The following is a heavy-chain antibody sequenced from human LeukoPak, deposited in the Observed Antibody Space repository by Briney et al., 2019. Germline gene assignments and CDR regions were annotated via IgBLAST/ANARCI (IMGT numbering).Heavy chain of an antibody. CDR2: TRDRAASYST. V-gene: IGHV3-72*01. D-gene: IGHD4-17*01. J-gene: IGHJ4*02. CDR3: VASSLGTGDLDY. Sequence: GGSLRLSCAASGFTFSDHYMDWVRQAPGKGLEGVARTRDRAASYSTEYATSVKGRFTVSRDDSKHSLYLQMTSLRTADTAVYYCVASSLGTGDLDYWGQGTLVTVSS. CDR1: GFTFSDHY.